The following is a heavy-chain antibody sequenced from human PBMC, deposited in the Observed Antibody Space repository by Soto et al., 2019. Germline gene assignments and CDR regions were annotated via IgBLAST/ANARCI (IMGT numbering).Heavy chain of an antibody. CDR3: ARGLPPAAPHFDY. CDR2: IYYIGTT. J-gene: IGHJ4*02. D-gene: IGHD2-2*01. V-gene: IGHV4-39*07. Sequence: PSETLSLTCSVSGGSLTSSSYYWGWVRQPPGKGLEWIGHIYYIGTTYYSPSLTNRVTISVDSSKNQFSLRLSSVTAADTAMYFCARGLPPAAPHFDYWGQGALVTVSS. CDR1: GGSLTSSSYY.